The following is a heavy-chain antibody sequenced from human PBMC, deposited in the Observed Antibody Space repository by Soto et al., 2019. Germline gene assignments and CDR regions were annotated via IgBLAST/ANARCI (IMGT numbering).Heavy chain of an antibody. CDR3: ARGGVSTRTFDP. CDR1: GYHFAGYW. J-gene: IGHJ5*02. V-gene: IGHV5-51*01. CDR2: IYPSDSDT. Sequence: GQALNLSGTGCGYHFAGYWIAWVRQMPGKGLELMGIIYPSDSDTRYRPSFQGQVTISADKSISSAYLQWSSLRASDTAMYYCARGGVSTRTFDPWGQEHPVPVSS. D-gene: IGHD3-3*01.